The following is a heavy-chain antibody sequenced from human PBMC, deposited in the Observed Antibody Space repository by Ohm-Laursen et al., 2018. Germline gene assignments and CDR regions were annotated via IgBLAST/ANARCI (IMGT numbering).Heavy chain of an antibody. V-gene: IGHV4-39*02. J-gene: IGHJ4*02. Sequence: SETLSLTWAVSGGSINSSSYYWGWIRQPPGKGLEWIGSIYYSGNTYYNPSLKSRVTISVNTSKNQYSLKMTAVTAADTAVYYCARDQHSNSWVRGFDNWGQGTLVTVSS. CDR3: ARDQHSNSWVRGFDN. CDR1: GGSINSSSYY. D-gene: IGHD2-2*01. CDR2: IYYSGNT.